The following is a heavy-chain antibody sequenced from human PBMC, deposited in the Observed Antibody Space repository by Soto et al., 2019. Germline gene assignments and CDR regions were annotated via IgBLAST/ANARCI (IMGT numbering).Heavy chain of an antibody. J-gene: IGHJ5*02. D-gene: IGHD3-3*02. CDR2: IYYSGST. Sequence: SETLSLTCTVSGGSVSSGSYYWSWIRQPPGKGLEWIGYIYYSGSTNYNPSLKSRVTISVDTSKNQFSLKLSSVTAADTAVYNCARLVLGDNWFDPWGQGTLVTVSS. CDR3: ARLVLGDNWFDP. CDR1: GGSVSSGSYY. V-gene: IGHV4-61*01.